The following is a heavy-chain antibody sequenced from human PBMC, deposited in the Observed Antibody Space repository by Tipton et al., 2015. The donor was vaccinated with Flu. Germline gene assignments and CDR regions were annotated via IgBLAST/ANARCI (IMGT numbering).Heavy chain of an antibody. J-gene: IGHJ4*02. D-gene: IGHD3-22*01. Sequence: TLSLTCAVYGGSFSGYYWSWIRQPPGKGLEWIGDINHTGSTNYNPSLKSRVTISVDTSKNQFSLKLSSVNDADTAVYYCARDSSGYFIFFDSWGQGTLVTVSS. CDR3: ARDSSGYFIFFDS. CDR2: INHTGST. V-gene: IGHV4-34*01. CDR1: GGSFSGYY.